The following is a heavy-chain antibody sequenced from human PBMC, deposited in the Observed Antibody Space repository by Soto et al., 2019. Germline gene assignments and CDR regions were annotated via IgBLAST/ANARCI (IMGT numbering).Heavy chain of an antibody. Sequence: EVLLVESGGAFLQPGGSLRLSCIASGFSFSIYSMNWVRQAPGKGLEWVSYMTSDSKTIHYADSVRGRFTISRDNAKNSVFLQMSGLRAEDTAVSYCTRGVSYGFDFWGQGTMVAVSS. V-gene: IGHV3-48*01. J-gene: IGHJ3*01. CDR1: GFSFSIYS. D-gene: IGHD3-10*01. CDR3: TRGVSYGFDF. CDR2: MTSDSKTI.